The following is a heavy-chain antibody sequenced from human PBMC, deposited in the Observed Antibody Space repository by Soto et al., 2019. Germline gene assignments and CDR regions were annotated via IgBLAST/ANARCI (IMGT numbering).Heavy chain of an antibody. CDR3: ARVVFWSGYGVDP. V-gene: IGHV4-34*01. D-gene: IGHD3-3*01. Sequence: SETLSLTCAVYGGSFSGYYWSWIRQPPGKGLEWIGEINHSGSTNYNPSLKSRVTISVDTSKNQFSLKLSSVTAADTAVYYCARVVFWSGYGVDPWGQGTLVTVSS. J-gene: IGHJ5*02. CDR2: INHSGST. CDR1: GGSFSGYY.